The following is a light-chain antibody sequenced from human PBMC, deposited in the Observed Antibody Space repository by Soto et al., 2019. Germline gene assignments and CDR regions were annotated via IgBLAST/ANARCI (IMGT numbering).Light chain of an antibody. CDR1: QDITNS. CDR3: QQYDHLSLT. Sequence: DIQMTQSPSSLSASVGDRVTITCQASQDITNSLNWYQQKPGKAPNLLIFDASNLDAGVPSRFSGSGSGTYFTFTIHSLQPEDVATYYCQQYDHLSLTFGGGTKV. V-gene: IGKV1-33*01. CDR2: DAS. J-gene: IGKJ4*01.